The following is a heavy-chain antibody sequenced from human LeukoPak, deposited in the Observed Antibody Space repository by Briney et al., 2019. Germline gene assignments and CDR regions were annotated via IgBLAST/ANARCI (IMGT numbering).Heavy chain of an antibody. CDR3: ARDRAVGYDFWSGYYSDV. D-gene: IGHD3/OR15-3a*01. Sequence: PSETLSLTCTVSDDSISTSSHYWGWIRQPPGKGLEWIVSISDSGNTYYNPSLKNRVTISVDTSEIQFSLKLTSVTAADTAVYYCARDRAVGYDFWSGYYSDVWGKGTTVIVSS. J-gene: IGHJ6*03. CDR1: DDSISTSSHY. V-gene: IGHV4-39*07. CDR2: ISDSGNT.